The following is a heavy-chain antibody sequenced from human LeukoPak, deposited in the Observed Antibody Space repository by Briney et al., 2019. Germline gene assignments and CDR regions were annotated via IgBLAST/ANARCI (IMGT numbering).Heavy chain of an antibody. CDR2: ISGSGGGT. CDR1: GFTFSSYV. J-gene: IGHJ4*02. V-gene: IGHV3-23*01. CDR3: ARRGAAGTYYFDY. Sequence: GGSLGLSCAASGFTFSSYVMSWVRQAPGKGLEWVSAISGSGGGTYYADSVKGRFTTSRDNSKNTLYLQTNSLRAEDTAVYYCARRGAAGTYYFDYWGQGTLVTVSS. D-gene: IGHD6-13*01.